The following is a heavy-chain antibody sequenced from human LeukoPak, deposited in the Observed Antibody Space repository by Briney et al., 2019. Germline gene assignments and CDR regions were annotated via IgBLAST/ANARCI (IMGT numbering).Heavy chain of an antibody. D-gene: IGHD6-6*01. J-gene: IGHJ4*02. Sequence: SETLSLTCAVYGGSFSGYYWSWIRQPPGKGLEWIGEINHSGSTNYNPSLKSRVTISVDTSKNQFSLKLSSVTAADTAVYYCARMEHYSSSGYFDYWGQGTLVTVSS. CDR1: GGSFSGYY. CDR2: INHSGST. CDR3: ARMEHYSSSGYFDY. V-gene: IGHV4-34*01.